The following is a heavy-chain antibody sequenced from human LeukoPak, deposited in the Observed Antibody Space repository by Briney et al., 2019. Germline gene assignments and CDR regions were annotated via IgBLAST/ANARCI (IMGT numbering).Heavy chain of an antibody. CDR2: IKHDGSEK. V-gene: IGHV3-7*01. J-gene: IGHJ4*02. D-gene: IGHD3-16*01. CDR3: ARALSHCLDY. CDR1: GFNFRNYW. Sequence: GGSLRLSCVVSGFNFRNYWRNWVRQPPGKGLEWVTNIKHDGSEKYYVDSVKGRFSISRDNAKKSLYLQMNRLSAEDTAVYYCARALSHCLDYWGQGNLVTVSS.